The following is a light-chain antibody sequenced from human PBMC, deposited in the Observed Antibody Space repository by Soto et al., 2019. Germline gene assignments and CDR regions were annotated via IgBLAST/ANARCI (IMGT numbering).Light chain of an antibody. V-gene: IGKV4-1*01. Sequence: DIVLTQSPDSLAVSLGERATINCKSSQSVLYSSNNKNYLAWYEQKPGQPPKLLIYWASTRESGVPDRFSGSGSGTDFTLTISSLQAEDVAVYYCQHWSSVPKTFGQGAKVEIK. CDR2: WAS. CDR3: QHWSSVPKT. CDR1: QSVLYSSNNKNY. J-gene: IGKJ1*01.